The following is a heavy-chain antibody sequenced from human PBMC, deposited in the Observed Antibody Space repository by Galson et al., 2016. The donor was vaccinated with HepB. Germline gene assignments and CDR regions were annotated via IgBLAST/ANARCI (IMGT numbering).Heavy chain of an antibody. CDR3: EGYSDPFDI. V-gene: IGHV3-53*01. Sequence: SLRLSCAASGFSVSGKYMSWARQAPGTGLERVSAIFSGDATYYRDSVKGRFTISRDTSKNTLYLQMNNLRAEDTAIYYCEGYSDPFDIWGQGTMVTVSS. CDR2: IFSGDAT. CDR1: GFSVSGKY. J-gene: IGHJ3*02. D-gene: IGHD3-22*01.